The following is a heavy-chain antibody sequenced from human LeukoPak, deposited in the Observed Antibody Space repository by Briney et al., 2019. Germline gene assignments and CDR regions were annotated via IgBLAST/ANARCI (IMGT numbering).Heavy chain of an antibody. D-gene: IGHD3-3*01. J-gene: IGHJ4*02. Sequence: GGSLRLSCAASGFTFSSYAMSWVRQAPEKGLEWVSAISGSGGSTYYADSVKGRFTISRDNSKNTLYLQMNSLRAEDTAIYYCAKGDYDFWSGYNTYFDYWGQGTLVTVSS. CDR2: ISGSGGST. CDR1: GFTFSSYA. CDR3: AKGDYDFWSGYNTYFDY. V-gene: IGHV3-23*01.